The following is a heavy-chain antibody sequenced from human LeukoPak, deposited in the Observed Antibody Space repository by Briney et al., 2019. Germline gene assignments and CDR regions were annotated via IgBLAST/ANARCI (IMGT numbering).Heavy chain of an antibody. Sequence: SETLSLTCAVYGGSFGGYYWSWIRQPPGKGLEWIGEINHSGSTNYNPSLKSRVTISVDTSKNQFSLKLSSVTAADTAVYYCAGGIAAAADYWGQGTLVTVSS. D-gene: IGHD6-13*01. J-gene: IGHJ4*02. V-gene: IGHV4-34*01. CDR1: GGSFGGYY. CDR3: AGGIAAAADY. CDR2: INHSGST.